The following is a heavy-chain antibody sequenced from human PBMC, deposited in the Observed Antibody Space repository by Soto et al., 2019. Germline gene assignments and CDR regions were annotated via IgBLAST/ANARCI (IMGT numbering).Heavy chain of an antibody. CDR2: IYHSGST. CDR3: ARVLDPYSNPYFDY. D-gene: IGHD4-4*01. J-gene: IGHJ4*02. Sequence: PSETLSLTCAVSGGSISSGGYSWSWIRQPPGKGLEWIGYIYHSGSTYYNPSLKSRVTISVDRSKNQFSLKLSSVTAADTAVYYCARVLDPYSNPYFDYWGQGTLVTVSS. CDR1: GGSISSGGYS. V-gene: IGHV4-30-2*01.